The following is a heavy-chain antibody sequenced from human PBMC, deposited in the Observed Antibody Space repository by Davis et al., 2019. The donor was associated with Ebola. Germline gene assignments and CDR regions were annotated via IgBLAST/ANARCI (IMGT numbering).Heavy chain of an antibody. CDR2: IYYSGST. CDR1: GGSISSGDYY. J-gene: IGHJ4*02. V-gene: IGHV4-30-4*08. Sequence: PSETLSLTCTVSGGSISSGDYYWSWIRQPPGKGLEWIGYIYYSGSTYYNPSLKSRVTISVDTSKNQFSLKLSSVTAADTAVYYCARGNSGYNYVDYWGQGTLVTVSS. CDR3: ARGNSGYNYVDY. D-gene: IGHD5-12*01.